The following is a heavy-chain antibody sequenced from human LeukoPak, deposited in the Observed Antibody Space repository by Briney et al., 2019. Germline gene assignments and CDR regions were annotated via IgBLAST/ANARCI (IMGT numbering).Heavy chain of an antibody. V-gene: IGHV4-59*01. CDR1: GGSISSYY. J-gene: IGHJ4*02. CDR3: ASMGAILYYFDY. CDR2: IYYSGST. Sequence: SETLSLTCTVSGGSISSYYWSWIRQPPGKGLEWIGYIYYSGSTNYNPSLKSRVTISVDTSENQFSLKLSSVTAADTAVYYCASMGAILYYFDYWGQGTLVTVSS. D-gene: IGHD1-26*01.